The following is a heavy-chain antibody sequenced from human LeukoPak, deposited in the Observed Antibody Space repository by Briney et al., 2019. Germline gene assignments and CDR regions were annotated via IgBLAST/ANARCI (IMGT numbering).Heavy chain of an antibody. Sequence: ASVKVSCKASGHTFTAYYIHWVRQAPGQGLEGMGWIHPGTGDTNYAQKFQGRVTVSRDTSISTAYMELSRLRSDDTAVYYCGSYASGYNWLKVWGQGTPVTVSS. V-gene: IGHV1-2*02. J-gene: IGHJ4*02. CDR3: GSYASGYNWLKV. D-gene: IGHD3-10*01. CDR2: IHPGTGDT. CDR1: GHTFTAYY.